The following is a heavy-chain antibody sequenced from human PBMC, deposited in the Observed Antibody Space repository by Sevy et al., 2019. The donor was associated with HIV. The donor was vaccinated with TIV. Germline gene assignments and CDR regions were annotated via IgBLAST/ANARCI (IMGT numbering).Heavy chain of an antibody. CDR1: GFTFSSYE. CDR3: ARDRIVGAAGSYYYYYGMDV. V-gene: IGHV3-48*03. Sequence: GGSLRLSCAASGFTFSSYEMNWVRQAPGKGLEWVSYISSSGSTIYYGDSVKGRFTISRDNAKSTLYLQMNSLRAEDTVVDYYARDRIVGAAGSYYYYYGMDVWGHGTTVTVSS. CDR2: ISSSGSTI. D-gene: IGHD1-26*01. J-gene: IGHJ6*02.